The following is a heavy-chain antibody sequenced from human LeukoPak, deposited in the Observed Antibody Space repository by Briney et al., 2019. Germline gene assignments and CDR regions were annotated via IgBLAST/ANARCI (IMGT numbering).Heavy chain of an antibody. J-gene: IGHJ4*02. CDR3: ARETPRRGETRDGYR. D-gene: IGHD5-24*01. CDR2: IKEDGSET. Sequence: GGSLRLSCAASGFIFKKYWMNWVRQVPGKGLECLANIKEDGSETYYADSVKGRFTISRDNPKNLLFLQINSLRVEDTAVYYCARETPRRGETRDGYRWGQGAVVTVSS. V-gene: IGHV3-7*01. CDR1: GFIFKKYW.